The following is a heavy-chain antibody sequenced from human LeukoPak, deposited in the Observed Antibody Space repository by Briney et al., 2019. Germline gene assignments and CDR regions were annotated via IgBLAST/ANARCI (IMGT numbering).Heavy chain of an antibody. CDR1: GGTFSSYA. CDR3: ARDTLEWLSRIYYYYSMDV. J-gene: IGHJ6*02. V-gene: IGHV1-69*13. CDR2: IIPIFGTA. Sequence: GASVKVSCKASGGTFSSYAISWVRQAPGQGLEWMGGIIPIFGTANYAQKFQGRVTITADESTSTAYMELSSLRSEDTAVYYCARDTLEWLSRIYYYYSMDVWGQGTTVTVSS. D-gene: IGHD3-3*01.